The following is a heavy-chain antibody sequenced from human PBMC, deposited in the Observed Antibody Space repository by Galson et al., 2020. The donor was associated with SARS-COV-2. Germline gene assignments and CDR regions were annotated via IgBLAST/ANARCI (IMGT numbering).Heavy chain of an antibody. CDR3: VRHFGWTTGSYQRGLDH. CDR2: VYYRGDT. J-gene: IGHJ4*02. Sequence: QWYQAEMETSETLSLTCTVSGGSVSSVFHYWGWIRQPPGKELESIATVYYRGDTYYKASLKSRVTISVDTSKSQFSLKLSSLTAADTAIYYCVRHFGWTTGSYQRGLDHWGQGILVTVSS. D-gene: IGHD3-16*01. CDR1: GGSVSSVFHY. V-gene: IGHV4-39*01.